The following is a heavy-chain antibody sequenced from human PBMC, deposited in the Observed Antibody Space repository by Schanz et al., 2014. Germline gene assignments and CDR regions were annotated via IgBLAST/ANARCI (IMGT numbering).Heavy chain of an antibody. CDR3: TKDKSQIAVAGLFDL. D-gene: IGHD6-19*01. Sequence: EVQLVESGGGLVQPGGSLRLSCTASGFTFSDYWMSWVRQAPGKGPEWVANIKHDGSVKDYVDSVEGRFTISRDNAKRSLYLQMNSLRAEDTALYYCTKDKSQIAVAGLFDLWGQGTLVTVSS. CDR1: GFTFSDYW. J-gene: IGHJ4*02. CDR2: IKHDGSVK. V-gene: IGHV3-7*05.